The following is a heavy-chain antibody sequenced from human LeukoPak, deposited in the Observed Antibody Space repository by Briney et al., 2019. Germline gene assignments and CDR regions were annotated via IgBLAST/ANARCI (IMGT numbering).Heavy chain of an antibody. CDR3: AKCCHSSGSYQNGDY. D-gene: IGHD6-25*01. CDR1: GFTFGSYA. V-gene: IGHV3-23*01. J-gene: IGHJ4*02. Sequence: GGSLRLSCAASGFTFGSYALSWVRQAPGKGLEWVSAISGNGDSTYYAVSVRGRFTISRDNSKNTLFLQMNSLRAEDTAIYYCAKCCHSSGSYQNGDYWGQGTLVTVSS. CDR2: ISGNGDST.